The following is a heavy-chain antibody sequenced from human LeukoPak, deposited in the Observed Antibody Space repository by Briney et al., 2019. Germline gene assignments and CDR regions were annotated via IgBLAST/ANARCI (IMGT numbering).Heavy chain of an antibody. J-gene: IGHJ4*02. Sequence: ASVKVSCKASGYTFTSYYMHWVRQARGQGLEWIGIINPLGGSTTYAQKFQGRVTMTRDTSTNTVYMELSSLRSEDTAFYYCARVHDFWSGDFDYWGQGTLITVSS. V-gene: IGHV1-46*01. CDR1: GYTFTSYY. D-gene: IGHD3-3*01. CDR3: ARVHDFWSGDFDY. CDR2: INPLGGST.